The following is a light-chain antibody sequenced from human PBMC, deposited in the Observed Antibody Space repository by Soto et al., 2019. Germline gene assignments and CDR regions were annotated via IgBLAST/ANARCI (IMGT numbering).Light chain of an antibody. CDR1: QSVSSSY. J-gene: IGKJ4*01. CDR2: GAS. Sequence: EIVLTQSPGTLSLSPGERATLSCRAIQSVSSSYLAWYQQKPGQAPRLVIFGASTRATGSPDRFSGSGSGTDFTLTISRLEPEDFAVYYCQQYGTSPPLTFGGGTKVDI. V-gene: IGKV3-20*01. CDR3: QQYGTSPPLT.